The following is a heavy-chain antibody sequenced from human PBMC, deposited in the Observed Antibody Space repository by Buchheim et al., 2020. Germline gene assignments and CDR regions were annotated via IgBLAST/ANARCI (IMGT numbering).Heavy chain of an antibody. D-gene: IGHD2-15*01. CDR3: ACYSSTFFWFDP. CDR1: GGSISSSSCY. V-gene: IGHV4-39*01. CDR2: VFYSGHT. J-gene: IGHJ5*02. Sequence: QLQLQESGPGLVKPSETLSLTCNVSGGSISSSSCYWGWIRQPPGKGLEWIGNVFYSGHTYYNPSLKSRVPISVDASKNQFSLKLSSVTAADTAVYYCACYSSTFFWFDPWGQGTL.